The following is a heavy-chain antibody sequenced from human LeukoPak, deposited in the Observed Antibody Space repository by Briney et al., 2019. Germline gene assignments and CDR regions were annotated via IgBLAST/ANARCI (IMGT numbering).Heavy chain of an antibody. D-gene: IGHD1-26*01. CDR2: ISGSGDST. CDR3: ATDLTVRAANYYFDH. V-gene: IGHV3-23*01. CDR1: GFTFSSYA. J-gene: IGHJ4*02. Sequence: PGGSLRLSCAASGFTFSSYAMNWVRQAPGKGLEWVSTISGSGDSTYYADSVKGRFTISRDNSRNTLYLQMDSLRAEDTAVYFCATDLTVRAANYYFDHWGQGTLVTVSS.